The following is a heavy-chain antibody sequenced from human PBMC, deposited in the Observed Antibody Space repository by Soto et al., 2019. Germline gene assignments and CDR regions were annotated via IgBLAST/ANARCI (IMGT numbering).Heavy chain of an antibody. CDR1: GFGFNMYW. V-gene: IGHV3-74*01. J-gene: IGHJ4*02. CDR2: INDDGTRT. D-gene: IGHD3-10*01. Sequence: GGSLRICCAASGFGFNMYWMHGVRKDTGEGPEWVTRINDDGTRTDYADSAKGRFTISRDNAKDILYLQMNALRVDDTAVYYCIRGPRPSSVGTGAFWGQGTLVTVSS. CDR3: IRGPRPSSVGTGAF.